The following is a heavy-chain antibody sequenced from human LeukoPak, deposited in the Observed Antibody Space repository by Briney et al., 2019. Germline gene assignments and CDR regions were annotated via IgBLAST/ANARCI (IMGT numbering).Heavy chain of an antibody. CDR1: GFTFSSYA. V-gene: IGHV3-30-3*01. J-gene: IGHJ5*02. CDR2: ISYDGSNK. Sequence: GRSLRLSCAASGFTFSSYAMNWVRQAPGKGLEWVALISYDGSNKNYADSVKGRFTISRDNSKNTLYLQMSSLRAEDTAVYYCARDDCSGGSCYRSWFDPWGQGTLVTVSS. CDR3: ARDDCSGGSCYRSWFDP. D-gene: IGHD2-15*01.